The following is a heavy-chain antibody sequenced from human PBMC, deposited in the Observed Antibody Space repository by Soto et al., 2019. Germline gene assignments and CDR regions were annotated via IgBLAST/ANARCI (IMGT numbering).Heavy chain of an antibody. CDR3: GRGPSPRAPAGGTPYYYAMDV. Sequence: AAVKVSCKASGYDFTAYDINCVLQASGQGLEWMGWLNPINGATGSARRFQGRVSMTRNTATGTAYLELTSLRSDDSAVYYCGRGPSPRAPAGGTPYYYAMDVWGQGTTVTVS. CDR1: GYDFTAYD. CDR2: LNPINGAT. J-gene: IGHJ6*02. V-gene: IGHV1-8*02. D-gene: IGHD6-13*01.